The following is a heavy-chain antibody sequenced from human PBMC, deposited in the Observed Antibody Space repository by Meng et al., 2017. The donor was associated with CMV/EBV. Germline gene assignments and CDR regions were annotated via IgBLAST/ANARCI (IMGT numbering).Heavy chain of an antibody. V-gene: IGHV1-18*01. CDR1: GYTFTSYC. CDR3: ARARVDDVLTGYLPQGDVYYYGMDV. CDR2: ISAYNGNT. D-gene: IGHD3-9*01. J-gene: IGHJ6*02. Sequence: ASVKVSCKTSGYTFTSYCITWVRQAPGQGLEWMGWISAYNGNTNYAQKLQGRVTMTTDTTTSTAYMDLRDLRFDDTAVYYCARARVDDVLTGYLPQGDVYYYGMDVWGLGTTVTVS.